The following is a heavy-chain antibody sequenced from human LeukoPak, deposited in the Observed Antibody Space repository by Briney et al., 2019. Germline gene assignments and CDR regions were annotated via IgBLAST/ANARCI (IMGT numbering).Heavy chain of an antibody. Sequence: SETLSLTCTVSGGSISSSSYYWGWIRQPPGKGLEWIGSIYYSGSTYYNPSPKSRVTISVDTSKNQFSLKLSSVTAADTAVYYCARRLEMATIDYWGQGTLVTVSS. D-gene: IGHD5-24*01. CDR1: GGSISSSSYY. CDR2: IYYSGST. J-gene: IGHJ4*02. V-gene: IGHV4-39*01. CDR3: ARRLEMATIDY.